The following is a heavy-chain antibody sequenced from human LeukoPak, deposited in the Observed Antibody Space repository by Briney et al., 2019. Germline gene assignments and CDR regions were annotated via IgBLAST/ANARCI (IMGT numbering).Heavy chain of an antibody. CDR3: ARMSIVGARD. Sequence: AETLSLTCAVYGGSFSGYYWSWVRQPPGKGVEWLGEINHSGSTNYNPSLKTRVTISVDTSKNQFSLKLSSVTAADTAVYYCARMSIVGARDWGQGTLVTVSS. CDR2: INHSGST. CDR1: GGSFSGYY. V-gene: IGHV4-34*01. D-gene: IGHD1-26*01. J-gene: IGHJ4*02.